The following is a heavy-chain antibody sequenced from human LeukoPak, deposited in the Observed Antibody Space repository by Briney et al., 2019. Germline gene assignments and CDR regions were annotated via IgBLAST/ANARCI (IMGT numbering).Heavy chain of an antibody. D-gene: IGHD6-13*01. CDR1: GGSISSYY. J-gene: IGHJ4*02. V-gene: IGHV4-59*01. CDR3: ARLPWPRYSSSWYGY. CDR2: IYYSGST. Sequence: PSETLSLTCTVSGGSISSYYWSWIRQPPGKGLEWIGYIYYSGSTNYNPSLKSRVTISVDTSKNQFSLKLSSVTAADTAVYYCARLPWPRYSSSWYGYWGQGTLVTVSS.